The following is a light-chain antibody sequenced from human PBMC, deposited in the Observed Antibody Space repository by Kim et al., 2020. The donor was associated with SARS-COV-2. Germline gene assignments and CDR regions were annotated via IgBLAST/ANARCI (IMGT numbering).Light chain of an antibody. CDR3: CSYATSRSYV. J-gene: IGLJ1*01. Sequence: QSALTQPASVSGSPGQSITISCTGTSSDVGAYNYVSWYQLHPGKAPELMVFVVSERPSGISNRFSGSKSGNTASLTITGLQAEDEADYYCCSYATSRSYVFGTGTKVTVL. CDR1: SSDVGAYNY. V-gene: IGLV2-14*01. CDR2: VVS.